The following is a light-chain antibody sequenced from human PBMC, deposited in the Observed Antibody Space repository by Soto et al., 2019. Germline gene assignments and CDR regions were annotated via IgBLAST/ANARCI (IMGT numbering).Light chain of an antibody. V-gene: IGLV2-11*01. J-gene: IGLJ1*01. CDR1: SSDVGRYNR. CDR2: DVS. Sequence: QSVLTQPRSVSGSPGQSVTISCTGTSSDVGRYNRVSWYQQHPGKVPKVMIQDVSQRPSGVPDRFSGSKSGNTPSLTISGLKAEEEADYYCCSYAGSYTIYVFGTGTKVTVL. CDR3: CSYAGSYTIYV.